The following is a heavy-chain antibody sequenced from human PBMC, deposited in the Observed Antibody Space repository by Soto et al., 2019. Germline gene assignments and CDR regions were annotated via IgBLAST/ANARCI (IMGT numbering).Heavy chain of an antibody. CDR3: AQRPAVGDLFDP. V-gene: IGHV1-69*13. Sequence: GASVKVSCKASGGTFSSYAISWVRQAPGQGLEWMGGIIPIFGTANYAQKFQGRVTITADESTSTAYMELSSLRSEDTAVYYCAQRPAVGDLFDPWGQGTLVTVSS. CDR2: IIPIFGTA. D-gene: IGHD3-16*01. CDR1: GGTFSSYA. J-gene: IGHJ5*02.